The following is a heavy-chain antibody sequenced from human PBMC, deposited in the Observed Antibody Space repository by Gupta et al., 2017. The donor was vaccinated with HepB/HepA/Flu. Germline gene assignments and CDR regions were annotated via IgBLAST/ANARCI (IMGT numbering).Heavy chain of an antibody. V-gene: IGHV4-31*03. J-gene: IGHJ4*02. Sequence: QVQLQESGPGLLRPSQTLSLNCIVSGETTITGGFYWSWIRQHPGKGLEWIGFISNNGNTYYNPPLKSRLSMSVDTSKNQFSLELTSVTSADTAVYYRARDPAYDSSGLGYQWGQGTLVTVSS. CDR3: ARDPAYDSSGLGYQ. CDR1: GETTITGGFY. CDR2: ISNNGNT. D-gene: IGHD3-22*01.